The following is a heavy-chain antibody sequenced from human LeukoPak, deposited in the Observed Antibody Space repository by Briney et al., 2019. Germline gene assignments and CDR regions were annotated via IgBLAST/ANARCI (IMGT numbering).Heavy chain of an antibody. J-gene: IGHJ4*02. CDR3: ARGASSGWSRGGDY. D-gene: IGHD6-19*01. CDR2: INPNSGGT. Sequence: ASVKVSCKASGYTFTGYYMHWVRQAPGQGLEWMGWINPNSGGTNYAQKFQGWVTMTRDTTISTAYMELSRLRSDDTAVYYCARGASSGWSRGGDYWGQGTLVTVSS. CDR1: GYTFTGYY. V-gene: IGHV1-2*04.